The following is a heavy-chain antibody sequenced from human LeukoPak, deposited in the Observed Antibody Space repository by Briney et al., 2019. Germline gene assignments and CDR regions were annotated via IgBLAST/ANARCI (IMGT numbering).Heavy chain of an antibody. Sequence: ASVKVSCKASGYTFTSYYMHWVRQAPGQGLEWMGIINPSGGSTSYAQKFQGRVTMTRDMSTSTVYMELSSLRSEDTAVYYCARVAKFMYYYDSSGSERWGFDPWGQGTLVTVSS. J-gene: IGHJ5*02. V-gene: IGHV1-46*01. CDR2: INPSGGST. CDR3: ARVAKFMYYYDSSGSERWGFDP. D-gene: IGHD3-22*01. CDR1: GYTFTSYY.